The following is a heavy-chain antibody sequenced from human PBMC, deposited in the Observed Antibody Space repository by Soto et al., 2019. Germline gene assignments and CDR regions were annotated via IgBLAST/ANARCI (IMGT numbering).Heavy chain of an antibody. CDR1: GYTFTYRY. V-gene: IGHV1-45*02. Sequence: SVKVSCKASGYTFTYRYLHWVRQAPGQALEWMGWITPFNGNTNYAQKFQDRVTITRDRSMSTAYMELSSLRSEGTAMYYCARGGEEVVVPAAIDYYYYYYMGVWGKGTTVTVSS. CDR2: ITPFNGNT. CDR3: ARGGEEVVVPAAIDYYYYYYMGV. D-gene: IGHD2-2*01. J-gene: IGHJ6*03.